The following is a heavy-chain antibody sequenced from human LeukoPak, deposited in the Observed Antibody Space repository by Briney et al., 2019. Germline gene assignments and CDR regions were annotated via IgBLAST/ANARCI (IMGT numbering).Heavy chain of an antibody. D-gene: IGHD2-15*01. CDR1: GYTFTGYY. Sequence: ASVKVSCKASGYTFTGYYMHCVRQAPGQGLEWMGRINPNSGGTSYAQKFQGRVTMTRDTSISTAYMELSRLRSDDTAVYYCATDAGYCSGGSCAEYYFDYWGQGTLVTVSS. CDR3: ATDAGYCSGGSCAEYYFDY. V-gene: IGHV1-2*06. CDR2: INPNSGGT. J-gene: IGHJ4*02.